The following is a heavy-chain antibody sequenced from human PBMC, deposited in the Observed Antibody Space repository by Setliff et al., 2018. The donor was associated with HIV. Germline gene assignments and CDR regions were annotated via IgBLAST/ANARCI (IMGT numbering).Heavy chain of an antibody. CDR1: GFTFSTYS. V-gene: IGHV3-21*01. CDR3: ARGSYYDRSGPNYYYYMDV. Sequence: GGSLRLSCEASGFTFSTYSMNWVRQAPGKGLEWVSSISSSSRSKYYADSVKGRFTISRDNAKNTLYLQMSSLRAEDTAVYYCARGSYYDRSGPNYYYYMDVWGKGTTVTVSS. D-gene: IGHD3-22*01. CDR2: ISSSSRSK. J-gene: IGHJ6*03.